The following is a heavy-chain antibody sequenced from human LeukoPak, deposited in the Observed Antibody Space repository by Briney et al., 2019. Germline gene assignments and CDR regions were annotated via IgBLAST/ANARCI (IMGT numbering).Heavy chain of an antibody. J-gene: IGHJ3*02. CDR1: GGTFSSYA. CDR2: IIPIFGTA. CDR3: ARGAVKGQNAFDI. D-gene: IGHD2/OR15-2a*01. V-gene: IGHV1-69*13. Sequence: ASVKVSCKASGGTFSSYAISWVRQAPGQGLEWMGGIIPIFGTASYAQKFQGRVTITADESTSTAYMELSSLRSEDTAVYYCARGAVKGQNAFDIWGQGTMVTVSS.